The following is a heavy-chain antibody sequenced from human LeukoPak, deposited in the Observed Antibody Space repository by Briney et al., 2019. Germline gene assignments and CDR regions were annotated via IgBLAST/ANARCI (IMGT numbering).Heavy chain of an antibody. CDR2: IYYSGST. D-gene: IGHD2-2*01. CDR3: ARSYCSSTSCYSYYYYYGMDV. Sequence: SQTLSLTCTVSGGSISSGGYYWSWIRQHPGKGLEWIGYIYYSGSTNYNPSLKSRVTISVDTSKNQFSLKLSSVTAADTAVYYCARSYCSSTSCYSYYYYYGMDVWGQGTTVTVSS. J-gene: IGHJ6*02. CDR1: GGSISSGGYY. V-gene: IGHV4-31*03.